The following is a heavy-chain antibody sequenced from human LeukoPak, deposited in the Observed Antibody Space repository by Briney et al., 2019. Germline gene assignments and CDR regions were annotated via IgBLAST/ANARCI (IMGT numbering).Heavy chain of an antibody. D-gene: IGHD5-18*01. Sequence: KPSETLSLTCAVYGGAFSGYYWSWIRQPPGKGLEWIGEINHSGSTNYNPSLKSRVTISVDTSKTQFSLKLSSVPAADTAVYYCAREVTAMVTSWGQGTLVTVSS. CDR1: GGAFSGYY. CDR2: INHSGST. V-gene: IGHV4-34*01. CDR3: AREVTAMVTS. J-gene: IGHJ5*02.